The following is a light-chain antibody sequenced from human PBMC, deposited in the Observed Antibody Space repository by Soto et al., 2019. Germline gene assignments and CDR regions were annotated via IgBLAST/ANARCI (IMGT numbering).Light chain of an antibody. CDR2: EVN. CDR3: SSYAGSNIFVI. V-gene: IGLV2-8*01. J-gene: IGLJ2*01. CDR1: SSDVGGYNY. Sequence: QSALTPPPSASGSPGQSVTISCTGSSSDVGGYNYVSWYQQHPGKAPKLMIYEVNKRPSGVPDRFSGSKAGNTASLTVSGLQAEDEADYSCSSYAGSNIFVIFGGGTKLTVL.